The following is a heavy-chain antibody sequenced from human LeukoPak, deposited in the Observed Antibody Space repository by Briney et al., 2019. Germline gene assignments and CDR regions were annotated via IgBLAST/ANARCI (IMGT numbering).Heavy chain of an antibody. V-gene: IGHV1-8*02. Sequence: GASVKVSCKASGYTFTSYGISWVRQAPGQGLEWMGWMNPNSGNTGYAQKFQGRVTMTRNTSISTAYMELSSLRSEDTAVYYCARAVGYSYEPYWGQGTLVTVSS. CDR1: GYTFTSYG. J-gene: IGHJ4*02. D-gene: IGHD5-18*01. CDR3: ARAVGYSYEPY. CDR2: MNPNSGNT.